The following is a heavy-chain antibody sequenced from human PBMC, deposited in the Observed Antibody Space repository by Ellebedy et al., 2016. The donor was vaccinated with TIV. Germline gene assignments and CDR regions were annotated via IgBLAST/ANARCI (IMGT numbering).Heavy chain of an antibody. V-gene: IGHV4-59*11. CDR1: GGSITGHY. J-gene: IGHJ3*02. Sequence: MPSETLSLTCTVSGGSITGHYWSWIRQPPGKGLQWIGYIYYTGSTTYNPSLKSRVSMSVDTSKNQFSLSLNSVTAADTAVYYCAKYYCFGDFRGFDMWGQGTMVTVSS. CDR2: IYYTGST. D-gene: IGHD2-21*02. CDR3: AKYYCFGDFRGFDM.